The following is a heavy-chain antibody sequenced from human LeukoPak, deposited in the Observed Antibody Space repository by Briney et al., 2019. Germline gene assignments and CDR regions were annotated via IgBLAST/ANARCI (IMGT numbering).Heavy chain of an antibody. J-gene: IGHJ6*02. CDR2: ISFGGGHI. CDR3: ARIVLTPPYGMDV. CDR1: RFTFSSYS. Sequence: PGGSLRLSCVASRFTFSSYSMTWVRRAPGAGLGWVSSISFGGGHIFYTDSVKGRFTIFRDDSKNSLYLEMNSLRAEDTAVYFCARIVLTPPYGMDVWGQGTTVTVSS. D-gene: IGHD2/OR15-2a*01. V-gene: IGHV3-21*01.